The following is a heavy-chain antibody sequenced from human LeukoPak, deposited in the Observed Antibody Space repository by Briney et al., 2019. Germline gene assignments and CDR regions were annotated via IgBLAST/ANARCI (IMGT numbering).Heavy chain of an antibody. D-gene: IGHD4-17*01. J-gene: IGHJ6*02. Sequence: SETLSLTCTVSGGSISSSSYYWGWIRQPPGKGLEWIGSIYYSGSTYYNPSLKSRVTISVDTSKNQFSLKLTSVTAADTAVYYCARLYGDYGDYYYGMDVWGQGATVTVSS. CDR1: GGSISSSSYY. V-gene: IGHV4-39*01. CDR2: IYYSGST. CDR3: ARLYGDYGDYYYGMDV.